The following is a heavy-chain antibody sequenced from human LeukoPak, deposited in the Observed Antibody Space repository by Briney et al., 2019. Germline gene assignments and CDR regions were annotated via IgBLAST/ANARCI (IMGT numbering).Heavy chain of an antibody. J-gene: IGHJ4*02. D-gene: IGHD3-22*01. CDR3: ARTGYYYDSSGYYYTDY. CDR2: IHTSGST. CDR1: GGSFSSYY. Sequence: SPETLSLTCAVYGGSFSSYYWSWIRQPAGKGLEWLGRIHTSGSTNYNPSLKSRVTMSVDTSKNQFSLKLSSVTAADTAVYYCARTGYYYDSSGYYYTDYWGQGTLVTVSS. V-gene: IGHV4-59*10.